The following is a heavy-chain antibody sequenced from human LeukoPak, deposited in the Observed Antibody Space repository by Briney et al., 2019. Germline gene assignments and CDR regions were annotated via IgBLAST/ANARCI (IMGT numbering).Heavy chain of an antibody. J-gene: IGHJ4*02. V-gene: IGHV4-59*01. CDR1: GGSINSYY. Sequence: SETLSLTCTVSGGSINSYYWSWIRQPPGKGLEWIGYIYYSGSTNYNPSLKSRVTISVDTSKNQFSLKLSSVTAADTAVYYCARGSGWSTDFDYWGQGTLVTV. CDR3: ARGSGWSTDFDY. D-gene: IGHD6-19*01. CDR2: IYYSGST.